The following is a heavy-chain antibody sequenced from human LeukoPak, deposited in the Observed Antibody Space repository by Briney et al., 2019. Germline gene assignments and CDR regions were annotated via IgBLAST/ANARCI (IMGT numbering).Heavy chain of an antibody. V-gene: IGHV4-61*02. CDR2: IYTSGST. CDR1: GGSISSGSYY. CDR3: ARGPYSYDSSGAFDI. J-gene: IGHJ3*02. Sequence: PSETPSLTCTVSGGSISSGSYYWSWIRQPAGKGLEWIGRIYTSGSTNYNPSLKSRVTISVDTSKNQFSLKLSSVTAADTAVYFCARGPYSYDSSGAFDIWGQGTMVTVSS. D-gene: IGHD3-22*01.